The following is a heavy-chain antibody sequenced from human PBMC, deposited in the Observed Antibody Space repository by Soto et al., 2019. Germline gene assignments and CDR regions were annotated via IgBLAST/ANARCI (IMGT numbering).Heavy chain of an antibody. J-gene: IGHJ3*02. Sequence: ASVKVSCKVSGYTLTELSMHWVRQAPGKGLEWMGGFDPEDGETIYAQKFQGRVTMTEDTSTDTAYMELSSLRSEDTAVYYCATDPRYCCGGSWRGPRFAFDIWGQGTMVTV. CDR1: GYTLTELS. CDR3: ATDPRYCCGGSWRGPRFAFDI. D-gene: IGHD2-15*01. CDR2: FDPEDGET. V-gene: IGHV1-24*01.